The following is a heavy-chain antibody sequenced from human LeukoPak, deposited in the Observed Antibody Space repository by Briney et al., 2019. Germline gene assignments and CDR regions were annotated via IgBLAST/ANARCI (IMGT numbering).Heavy chain of an antibody. D-gene: IGHD2-15*01. CDR1: GFTFSSYA. V-gene: IGHV3-30*02. CDR2: IRYDGSNK. Sequence: GGSLRLSCAASGFTFSSYAMSWVRQAPGKGLEWVAFIRYDGSNKYYADSVKGRFTISRDNSKNTLYLQMNSLRAEDTAVYYCANIGYCSGGSCDYWGQGTLVTVSS. J-gene: IGHJ4*02. CDR3: ANIGYCSGGSCDY.